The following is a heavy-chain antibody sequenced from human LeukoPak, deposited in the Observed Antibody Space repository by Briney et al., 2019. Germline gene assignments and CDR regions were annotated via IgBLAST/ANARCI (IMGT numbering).Heavy chain of an antibody. J-gene: IGHJ4*02. Sequence: KSGGSLRLSCAASGFTFSCYSMNWVRQAPGKGLEWVSSISSSSSYIYYADSVKGRFTISRDNAKNSLYLQMNSLRAEDTAVYYCAREQEAYYDSSGYFDYWGQGTLVTVSS. V-gene: IGHV3-21*01. D-gene: IGHD3-22*01. CDR3: AREQEAYYDSSGYFDY. CDR2: ISSSSSYI. CDR1: GFTFSCYS.